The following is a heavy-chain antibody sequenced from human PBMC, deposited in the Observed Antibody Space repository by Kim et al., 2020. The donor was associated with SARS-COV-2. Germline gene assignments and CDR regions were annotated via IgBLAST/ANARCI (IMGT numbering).Heavy chain of an antibody. CDR3: ARDGVYYDRSGYYFHI. D-gene: IGHD3-22*01. Sequence: SETLSLTCSVSGASISNSYWNWIRQPPGKGLEWIGYIHYTGSTSYNPSLKSRVTISVDTSKTQFFLKLNSVTAADTAVYFCARDGVYYDRSGYYFHIWGQGTMVTVSS. J-gene: IGHJ3*02. CDR2: IHYTGST. CDR1: GASISNSY. V-gene: IGHV4-59*13.